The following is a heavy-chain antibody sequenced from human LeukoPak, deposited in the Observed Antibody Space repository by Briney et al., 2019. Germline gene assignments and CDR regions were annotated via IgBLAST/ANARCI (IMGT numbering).Heavy chain of an antibody. Sequence: SGGSLRLSCAASGFTFSSYAMSWVRQAPGKGLEWVSGLTGNGESTYYADSVKGRFTISRDNAKNSLYLQMNSLRAEDTAVYYCAELGITMIGGVWGKGTTVTISS. J-gene: IGHJ6*04. D-gene: IGHD3-10*02. CDR1: GFTFSSYA. CDR2: LTGNGEST. CDR3: AELGITMIGGV. V-gene: IGHV3-23*01.